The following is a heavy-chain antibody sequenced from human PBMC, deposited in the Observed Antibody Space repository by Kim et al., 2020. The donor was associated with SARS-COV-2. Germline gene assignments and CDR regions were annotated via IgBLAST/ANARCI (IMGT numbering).Heavy chain of an antibody. Sequence: SETLSLTCAVYGGSFSGYYWSWIRQPPGKGLEWIGEINHSGSTNYNPSLKSRVTISVDTSKNQFSLKLSSVTAADTAVYYCARGRSEGGYRLVDYWGQGTLVTVSS. CDR2: INHSGST. CDR3: ARGRSEGGYRLVDY. D-gene: IGHD5-18*01. V-gene: IGHV4-34*01. CDR1: GGSFSGYY. J-gene: IGHJ4*02.